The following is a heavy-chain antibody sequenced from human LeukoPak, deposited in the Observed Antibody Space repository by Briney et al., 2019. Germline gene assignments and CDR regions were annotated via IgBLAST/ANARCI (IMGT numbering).Heavy chain of an antibody. Sequence: GGSLRLSCAASGFTFSIYSMNWVRQAPGKGLEWVSSISSSTYIDYADSVKGRFTISRDNAKNSRYLQVNSLRAEDTAVYYCARYCSGTSCPTIYYYMDVWGKGTTVTVSS. CDR1: GFTFSIYS. D-gene: IGHD2-2*01. CDR3: ARYCSGTSCPTIYYYMDV. V-gene: IGHV3-21*01. CDR2: ISSSTYI. J-gene: IGHJ6*03.